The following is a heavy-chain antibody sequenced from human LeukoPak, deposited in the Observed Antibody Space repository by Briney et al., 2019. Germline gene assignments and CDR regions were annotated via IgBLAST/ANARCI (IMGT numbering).Heavy chain of an antibody. CDR1: GGSVGSNY. CDR3: ASTYLDSSGYYPDAFDF. J-gene: IGHJ3*01. CDR2: IHYSGNT. Sequence: SETLSLTCSVSGGSVGSNYWSWVQQPPGKGLEWIGYIHYSGNTNYNPSLKTRVTISLDTSKNQFSLMLHSVTAADTALYYCASTYLDSSGYYPDAFDFWGQGIMVTVSS. D-gene: IGHD3-22*01. V-gene: IGHV4-59*02.